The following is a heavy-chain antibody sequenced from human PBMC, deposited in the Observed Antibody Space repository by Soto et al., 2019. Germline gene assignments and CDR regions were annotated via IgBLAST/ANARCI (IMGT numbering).Heavy chain of an antibody. CDR3: ATDRFLTTKKVVDTAMVLDY. V-gene: IGHV1-24*01. Sequence: AASVKVSCKVSGYTLTELSMHWVRQAPGKGLEWMGGFDPEDGETTYAQKFQGRVTMTEDTSTDTAYMELSSLRSEDTAVYYCATDRFLTTKKVVDTAMVLDYWGQGTLVTVSS. CDR1: GYTLTELS. CDR2: FDPEDGET. J-gene: IGHJ4*02. D-gene: IGHD5-18*01.